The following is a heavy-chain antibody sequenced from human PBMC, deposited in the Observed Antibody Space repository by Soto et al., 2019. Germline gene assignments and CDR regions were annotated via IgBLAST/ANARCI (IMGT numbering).Heavy chain of an antibody. D-gene: IGHD3-3*01. CDR1: GGSISSGGYS. J-gene: IGHJ4*02. CDR3: AAGAIFGVVPLDY. V-gene: IGHV4-30-2*01. CDR2: IYHSGST. Sequence: QLQLQESGSGRVKPSQTLSLTCAVSGGSISSGGYSWSWIRQPPGKGLEWIGYIYHSGSTYYNPSLKSRVTISVDRSKNQFSLKLSSVTAADTAVYYCAAGAIFGVVPLDYWGQGTLVTVSS.